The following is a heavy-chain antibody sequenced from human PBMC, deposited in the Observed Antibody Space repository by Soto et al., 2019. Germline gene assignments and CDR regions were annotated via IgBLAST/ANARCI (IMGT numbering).Heavy chain of an antibody. Sequence: EVQLVESGGVVVQPGGSLRLSCAASGFTFDDYTMHWVRQAPGKGLEWVSLISWDGGSTYYADSVQGRFTISRDNSKNSLYLQMNSLSTEDTALYYCASPRSSSRAGDAFDIWGHGTMVTVSS. J-gene: IGHJ3*02. CDR1: GFTFDDYT. CDR2: ISWDGGST. CDR3: ASPRSSSRAGDAFDI. D-gene: IGHD6-13*01. V-gene: IGHV3-43*01.